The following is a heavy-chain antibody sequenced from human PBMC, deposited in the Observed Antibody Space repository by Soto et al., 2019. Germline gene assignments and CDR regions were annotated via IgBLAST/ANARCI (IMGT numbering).Heavy chain of an antibody. D-gene: IGHD1-26*01. CDR3: ARWEIHYYYYGMDV. Sequence: QVPLQQWGAGLLKPSETLSLTCAVYGGSFSGYYWSWIRQPPGKGLEWIGEINHSGSTNYNPSLKSRVTISVDTSKNQFSLKLSSVTAADTAVYYCARWEIHYYYYGMDVWGQGTTVTVSS. J-gene: IGHJ6*02. V-gene: IGHV4-34*01. CDR1: GGSFSGYY. CDR2: INHSGST.